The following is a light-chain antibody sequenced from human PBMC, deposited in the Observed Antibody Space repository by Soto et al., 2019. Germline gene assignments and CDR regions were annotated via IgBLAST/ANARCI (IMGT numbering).Light chain of an antibody. CDR1: QSVRSNY. J-gene: IGKJ1*01. CDR2: GAS. CDR3: QQYNGSPPWT. V-gene: IGKV3-20*01. Sequence: ESVLTQSPGTLSLSPGERATLSCRASQSVRSNYLAWYQQKPGQAPRLLIFGASSRATGIPDRFSGSGSGTDFTLTISRLEPEDFVMYYCQQYNGSPPWTFGQGTKVEIK.